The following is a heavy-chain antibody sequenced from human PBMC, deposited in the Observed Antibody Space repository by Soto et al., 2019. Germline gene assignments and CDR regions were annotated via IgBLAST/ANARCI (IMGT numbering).Heavy chain of an antibody. D-gene: IGHD6-6*01. CDR2: IIPIFGTA. Sequence: GASVKVSCKASGGTFSSYAISWVRQAPGQGLEWMGGIIPIFGTANYAQKFQGRVTITADKSTSTAYMELSSLRSEDTAVYYWARGRSISGYNYYGMDVWGRGTTVTVSS. CDR3: ARGRSISGYNYYGMDV. V-gene: IGHV1-69*06. J-gene: IGHJ6*02. CDR1: GGTFSSYA.